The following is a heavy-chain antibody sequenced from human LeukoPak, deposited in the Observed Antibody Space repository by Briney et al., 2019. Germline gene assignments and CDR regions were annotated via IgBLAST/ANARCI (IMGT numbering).Heavy chain of an antibody. CDR3: ARRAGYCSGGSCYSGIDY. CDR2: INHSGST. J-gene: IGHJ4*02. Sequence: SETLSLTCAVYGGSFSGYYWSWIRQPPGKGLEWVGEINHSGSTNINPSLQGRVTISVDTSKNQFSLKLSSVTAADTAVYYCARRAGYCSGGSCYSGIDYWGQGTLVTVSS. CDR1: GGSFSGYY. V-gene: IGHV4-34*01. D-gene: IGHD2-15*01.